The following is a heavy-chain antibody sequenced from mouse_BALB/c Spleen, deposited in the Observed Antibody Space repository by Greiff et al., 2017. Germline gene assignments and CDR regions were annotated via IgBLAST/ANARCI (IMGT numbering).Heavy chain of an antibody. Sequence: QVQLQQSGPGLVQPSQTLSITCTATGFSLTSYGVHWVRQSPGKGLEWLGVIWSGGSTDYNAAFISRLSISKDNSKSQVFFKMNSLQADDTAIYYCARKEGGCYGYFDYWVQGTTLTVSS. J-gene: IGHJ2*01. D-gene: IGHD1-1*02. CDR1: GFSLTSYG. V-gene: IGHV2-4-1*01. CDR3: ARKEGGCYGYFDY. CDR2: IWSGGST.